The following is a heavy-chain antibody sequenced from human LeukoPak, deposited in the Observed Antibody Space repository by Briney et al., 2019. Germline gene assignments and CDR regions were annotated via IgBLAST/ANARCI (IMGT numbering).Heavy chain of an antibody. CDR2: IYYSGST. CDR1: GGSISSSSYY. V-gene: IGHV4-39*01. CDR3: PLYYYDSSGYLDY. D-gene: IGHD3-22*01. J-gene: IGHJ4*02. Sequence: RTAETLSLTCTVSGGSISSSSYYWGWIRQPPGKGLEWIGSIYYSGSTYYNPSLKSRVTISVDTSKNQFSLKLSSVTAADTAVYYCPLYYYDSSGYLDYWGQGTLVTVSA.